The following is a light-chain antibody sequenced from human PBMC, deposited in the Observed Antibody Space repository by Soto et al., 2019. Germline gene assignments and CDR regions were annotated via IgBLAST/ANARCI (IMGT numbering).Light chain of an antibody. J-gene: IGKJ3*01. Sequence: ELGLTRSPATLLFFPGERATVSARASRRFSCSYLAWYQQNPGQLPRLLIFGASSKANGIPDRFSGSGSGTDFTLTISRLEPEDFAVYYCQQYGSSLITFGPGAKVDIK. CDR1: RRFSCSY. V-gene: IGKV3-20*01. CDR2: GAS. CDR3: QQYGSSLIT.